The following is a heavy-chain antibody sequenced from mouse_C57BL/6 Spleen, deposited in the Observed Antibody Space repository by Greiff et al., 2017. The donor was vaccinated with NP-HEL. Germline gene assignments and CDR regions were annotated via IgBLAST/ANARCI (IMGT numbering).Heavy chain of an antibody. J-gene: IGHJ2*01. CDR3: TRSRVTTGFDY. Sequence: QVQLQQSGAELVRPGASVTLSCKASGYTFTDYEMHWVKQTPVHGLEWIGAIDPETGGTAYNQKFKGKAILTADKSSSTAYMELRSLTSEDSAVYYCTRSRVTTGFDYWGQGTTLTVSS. D-gene: IGHD1-1*01. CDR2: IDPETGGT. CDR1: GYTFTDYE. V-gene: IGHV1-15*01.